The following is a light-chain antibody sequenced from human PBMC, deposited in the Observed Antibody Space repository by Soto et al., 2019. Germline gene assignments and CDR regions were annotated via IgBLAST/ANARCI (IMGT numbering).Light chain of an antibody. CDR2: SAS. V-gene: IGKV3D-15*01. Sequence: EIVMTQSPGTLSVSPGERATLSCTASQSSNSNLAWYQQKPGQAPRLLIYSASTRATGIPARFSGSGSGTDFTLTISSLQSEDSAVFYCQQYVSWTFGQGTKVEIK. J-gene: IGKJ1*01. CDR1: QSSNSN. CDR3: QQYVSWT.